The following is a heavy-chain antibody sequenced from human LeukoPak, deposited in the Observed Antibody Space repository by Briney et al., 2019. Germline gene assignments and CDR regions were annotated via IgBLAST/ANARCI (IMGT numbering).Heavy chain of an antibody. Sequence: ASVKVPCKACGYTFTSYYMHWVRQAPAQALEGVGIINPSGGSTSYAQKFQDRVTMTRGTSTSTVYMELSSLRSDDTAVYYCAREQYYGGNCRLVFDYWGQGTLVTVSS. CDR1: GYTFTSYY. V-gene: IGHV1-46*01. J-gene: IGHJ4*02. D-gene: IGHD4-23*01. CDR3: AREQYYGGNCRLVFDY. CDR2: INPSGGST.